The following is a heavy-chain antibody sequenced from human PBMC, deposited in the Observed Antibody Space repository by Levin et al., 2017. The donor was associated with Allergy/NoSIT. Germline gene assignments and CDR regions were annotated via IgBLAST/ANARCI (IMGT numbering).Heavy chain of an antibody. CDR2: ISYDGSNK. D-gene: IGHD2-8*01. V-gene: IGHV3-30*18. CDR3: AKDGGTDMVLMAPGD. J-gene: IGHJ4*02. Sequence: GGSLRLSCAASGFTFSSYGMHWVRQAPGKGLEWVAVISYDGSNKYYADSVKGRFTISRDNSKNTLYLQMNSLRAEDTAVYYCAKDGGTDMVLMAPGDWGQGTLVTVSS. CDR1: GFTFSSYG.